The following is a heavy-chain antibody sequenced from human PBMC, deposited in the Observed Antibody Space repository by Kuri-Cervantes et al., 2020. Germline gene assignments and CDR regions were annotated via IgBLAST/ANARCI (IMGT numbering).Heavy chain of an antibody. Sequence: GESLKISCKGSGYSFTSYWIGWVRQMPGKGLEWMGIIYPGDSDTRYSPSFQGQVTISADKSISTAYLQWSSLKASDTAMYYCARLSGEDIVVVPGAIGEPFDYWGQGTLVTVSS. CDR1: GYSFTSYW. V-gene: IGHV5-51*01. CDR2: IYPGDSDT. CDR3: ARLSGEDIVVVPGAIGEPFDY. J-gene: IGHJ4*02. D-gene: IGHD2-2*02.